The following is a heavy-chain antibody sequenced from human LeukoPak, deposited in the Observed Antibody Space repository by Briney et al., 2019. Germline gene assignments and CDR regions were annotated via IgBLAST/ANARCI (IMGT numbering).Heavy chain of an antibody. CDR3: ARDPGWEMRHAFDI. Sequence: SETLSLTCTVSGGSISSYYWSWIRQPPGKGLEWIGYIYYSGSTNYNPSLKSRVTISVDTSKNQFSLQLYSVTPDDTAVYYCARDPGWEMRHAFDIWGQGTMVTVSS. V-gene: IGHV4-59*12. CDR1: GGSISSYY. D-gene: IGHD1-26*01. J-gene: IGHJ3*02. CDR2: IYYSGST.